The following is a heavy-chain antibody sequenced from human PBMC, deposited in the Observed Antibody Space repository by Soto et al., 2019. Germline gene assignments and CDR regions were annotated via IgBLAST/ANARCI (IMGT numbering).Heavy chain of an antibody. D-gene: IGHD4-17*01. V-gene: IGHV3-30-3*01. J-gene: IGHJ4*02. Sequence: QVQLVESGGGVVQPGRSLRLSCAASGFTFSNYPMHWVRQAPGKGLEWVAVISYDGSNKYYADSVKGRFTISRDNSKNTLYLQMNTLRAEDTAVYSCAVHYGDYLLDYWGQGTLVTVSS. CDR2: ISYDGSNK. CDR1: GFTFSNYP. CDR3: AVHYGDYLLDY.